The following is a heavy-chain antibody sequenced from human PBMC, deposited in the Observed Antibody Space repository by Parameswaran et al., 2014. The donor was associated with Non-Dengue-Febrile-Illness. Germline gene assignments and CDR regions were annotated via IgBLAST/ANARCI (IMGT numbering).Heavy chain of an antibody. CDR3: ARSVWLFGKRGYYFDY. V-gene: IGHV3-48*03. J-gene: IGHJ4*02. CDR2: ISSSGSTI. D-gene: IGHD3-22*01. Sequence: VRQAPGKGLEWVSYISSSGSTIYYADSVKGRFTISRDNAKNSLYLQMNSLRAEDTAVYYCARSVWLFGKRGYYFDYWGQGTLVTVSS.